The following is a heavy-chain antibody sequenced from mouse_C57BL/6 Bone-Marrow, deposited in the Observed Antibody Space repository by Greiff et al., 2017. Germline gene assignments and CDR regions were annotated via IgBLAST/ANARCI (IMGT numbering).Heavy chain of an antibody. CDR1: GYTFTSYW. Sequence: QVQLKQSGAELVKPGASVKLSCKASGYTFTSYWMHWVKQRPGQGLEWIGMIHPNSGSTNYNEKCKSKATLTVYKSSSTAYMQLSSLKSEDSAVYYCANAMDYWGQGTSVTVSS. CDR2: IHPNSGST. V-gene: IGHV1-64*01. CDR3: ANAMDY. J-gene: IGHJ4*01.